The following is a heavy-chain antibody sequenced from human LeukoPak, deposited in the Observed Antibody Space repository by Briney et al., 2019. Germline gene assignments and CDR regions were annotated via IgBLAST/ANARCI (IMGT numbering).Heavy chain of an antibody. CDR1: GFTFSSCW. D-gene: IGHD3-22*01. V-gene: IGHV3-7*01. CDR3: VRSRRDSSTYGPFDL. J-gene: IGHJ3*01. Sequence: GGSLRLSCAASGFTFSSCWMNWVRQAPGKGLEWVANIKQDESEKHYEDSVKGRFTISRDNTKNSLYLQMNSLRAEDTAVYFCVRSRRDSSTYGPFDLWGHGTMVTVSS. CDR2: IKQDESEK.